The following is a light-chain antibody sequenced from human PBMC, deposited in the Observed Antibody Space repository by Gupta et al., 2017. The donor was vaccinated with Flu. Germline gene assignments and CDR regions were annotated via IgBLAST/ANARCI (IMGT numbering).Light chain of an antibody. Sequence: QVVLTQSPSASSSLGARVKRTCTLSSGHSTYAIAWHQQQPEKGPRYLMNLNSDGSHSKGDGIPDRFSGSSSGAERYLTISSLQSEDEADYYCQTWGTGIGVFGGGTKLTVL. CDR3: QTWGTGIGV. CDR1: SGHSTYA. J-gene: IGLJ3*02. CDR2: LNSDGSH. V-gene: IGLV4-69*01.